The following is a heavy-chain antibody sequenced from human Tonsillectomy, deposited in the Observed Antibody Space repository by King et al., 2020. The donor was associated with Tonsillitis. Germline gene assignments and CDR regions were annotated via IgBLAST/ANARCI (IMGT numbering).Heavy chain of an antibody. V-gene: IGHV3-30*18. CDR3: AKGGSDSGGYCIDY. J-gene: IGHJ4*02. CDR1: GFTFSSYG. Sequence: VQLVESGGGVVQPGRSLRLSCAASGFTFSSYGMHWVRQAPGKGLEWVAVISYDGSNKYYADSVKGRFTISRDNSKNTLYLQMNSLRAEDTAVYYCAKGGSDSGGYCIDYWGQGTLVTVSS. D-gene: IGHD3-22*01. CDR2: ISYDGSNK.